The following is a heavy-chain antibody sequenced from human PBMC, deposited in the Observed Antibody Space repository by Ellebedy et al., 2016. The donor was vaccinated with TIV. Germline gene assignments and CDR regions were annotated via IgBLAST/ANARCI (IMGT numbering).Heavy chain of an antibody. J-gene: IGHJ6*02. V-gene: IGHV3-43*01. CDR2: ITWNGGTT. CDR1: GFTFDEYT. Sequence: LSLTCAASGFTFDEYTMHWVRQAPGKGLQWVSLITWNGGTTDYADSVKGRFTISRDNSRNSLYLQMNSLRTEDTALYYCAKDDFPYGSGTYSSHGMDVWGQGTTVTVSS. D-gene: IGHD3-10*01. CDR3: AKDDFPYGSGTYSSHGMDV.